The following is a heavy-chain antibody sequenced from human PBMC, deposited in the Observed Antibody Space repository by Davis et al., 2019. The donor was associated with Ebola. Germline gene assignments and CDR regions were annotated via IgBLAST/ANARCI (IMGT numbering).Heavy chain of an antibody. D-gene: IGHD1-26*01. J-gene: IGHJ3*01. CDR3: VRHPVGLTDAFDV. CDR1: GGSVSSTTYY. Sequence: MPSETLSLTCTVSGGSVSSTTYYWGWIRQPSGKGLEWMGSIYSSGITSDNPSLKSRVTVSLDKSKNQFSLKLTSVTAADTAVYYCVRHPVGLTDAFDVWGQGRLVAVSS. CDR2: IYSSGIT. V-gene: IGHV4-39*01.